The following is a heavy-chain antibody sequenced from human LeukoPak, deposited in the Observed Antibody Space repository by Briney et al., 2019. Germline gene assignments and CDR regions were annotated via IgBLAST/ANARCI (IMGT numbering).Heavy chain of an antibody. CDR2: IDPSDSYT. J-gene: IGHJ4*02. D-gene: IGHD2-2*01. CDR3: ARHRSGYCSSTSCYWPFPFDY. CDR1: GYSFTSYW. V-gene: IGHV5-10-1*01. Sequence: GESLRISCKGSGYSFTSYWISWVRQIPGKGLEWMGRIDPSDSYTNYSPSFQGHVTISADKSISTAYLQWSSLKASDTAMYYCARHRSGYCSSTSCYWPFPFDYWGQGTLVTVSS.